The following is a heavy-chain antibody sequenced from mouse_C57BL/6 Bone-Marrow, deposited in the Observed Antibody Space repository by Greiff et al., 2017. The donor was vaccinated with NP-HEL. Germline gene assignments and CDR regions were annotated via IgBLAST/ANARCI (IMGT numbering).Heavy chain of an antibody. CDR2: ISDGGSYT. CDR1: GFTFSSYA. D-gene: IGHD1-1*01. Sequence: EVKLMESGGGLVKPGGSLKLSCAASGFTFSSYAMSWVRQTPEKRLEWVATISDGGSYTYYPDNVKGRFTISRDNAKNNLYLQMSHLKSEDTAMYYCARAYGSSSFAYWGQVTLVTVSA. J-gene: IGHJ3*01. CDR3: ARAYGSSSFAY. V-gene: IGHV5-4*03.